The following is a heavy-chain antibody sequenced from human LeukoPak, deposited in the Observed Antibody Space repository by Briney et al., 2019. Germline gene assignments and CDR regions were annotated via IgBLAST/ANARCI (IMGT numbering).Heavy chain of an antibody. Sequence: PGGSLRLSCAASGFTFSSYSMNWVRQAPWKGLEWVSSISSSSSYIYYADSVKGRFTISRDNAKNSLYLQMNSLRAEDTAVYYCASDFWSGRYAFDIWGQGTMVTVSS. J-gene: IGHJ3*02. V-gene: IGHV3-21*01. CDR3: ASDFWSGRYAFDI. CDR2: ISSSSSYI. D-gene: IGHD3-3*01. CDR1: GFTFSSYS.